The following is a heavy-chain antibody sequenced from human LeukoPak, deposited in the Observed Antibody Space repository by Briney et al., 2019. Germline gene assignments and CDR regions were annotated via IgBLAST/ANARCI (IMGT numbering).Heavy chain of an antibody. V-gene: IGHV4-30-4*01. D-gene: IGHD3-22*01. CDR3: ARDSRYDSSGYYDY. CDR2: IYYSGST. Sequence: SETLSLTCTVCGGSISSGDYYWSWIRQPPGKGLEWIGYIYYSGSTYYNPSLKSRVTISVDTSKNQFSLKLGSVTAADTAVYYCARDSRYDSSGYYDYWGQGTLVTVSS. CDR1: GGSISSGDYY. J-gene: IGHJ4*02.